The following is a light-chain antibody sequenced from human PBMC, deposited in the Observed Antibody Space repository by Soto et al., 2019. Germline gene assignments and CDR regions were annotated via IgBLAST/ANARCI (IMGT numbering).Light chain of an antibody. V-gene: IGLV1-44*01. J-gene: IGLJ1*01. Sequence: QAVVTQPPSASGTPGQRVTISCSGSSSNIATKSVNWYQQLPGTAPKLLIYSNSQRSSGVPDRFSGSKSGTSASLAIRGLQSEDEADYYCAAWDDSLNARYVFGTGTQLTVL. CDR2: SNS. CDR1: SSNIATKS. CDR3: AAWDDSLNARYV.